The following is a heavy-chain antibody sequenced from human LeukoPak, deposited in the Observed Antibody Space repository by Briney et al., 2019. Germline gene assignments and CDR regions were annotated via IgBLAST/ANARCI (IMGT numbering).Heavy chain of an antibody. Sequence: GGSLRLSCAASGFTFSSYVMSWVRQAPGKGPEWVSGISDSGGSTYYADSVKGRFAISRDNSKNTLYLQMNSLRAEDTAVYYCAKSTGSYVPYYFDYWGQGTLVTVSS. CDR2: ISDSGGST. CDR1: GFTFSSYV. D-gene: IGHD3-10*01. J-gene: IGHJ4*02. CDR3: AKSTGSYVPYYFDY. V-gene: IGHV3-23*01.